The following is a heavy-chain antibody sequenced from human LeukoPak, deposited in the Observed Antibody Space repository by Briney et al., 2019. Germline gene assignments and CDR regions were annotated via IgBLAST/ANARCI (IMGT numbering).Heavy chain of an antibody. CDR3: ARDVLQYNYAFGY. CDR1: GFTFNNYY. V-gene: IGHV3-21*01. J-gene: IGHJ4*02. D-gene: IGHD5-18*01. Sequence: TGMSLGLSCAGSGFTFNNYYMSWVRQAPGRGLEWVSPIGSTGSYIYYADSVKGRFTISRDNAKNSLFLQMNSLRAEDTAVYYCARDVLQYNYAFGYWGQGTLVTVSS. CDR2: IGSTGSYI.